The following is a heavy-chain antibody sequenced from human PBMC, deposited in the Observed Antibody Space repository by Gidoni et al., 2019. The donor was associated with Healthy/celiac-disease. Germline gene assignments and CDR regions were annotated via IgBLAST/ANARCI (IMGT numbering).Heavy chain of an antibody. V-gene: IGHV3-11*01. CDR2: ISSSGSTI. Sequence: QVQLVESGGGLVKPGGSLRLSCAASGFTFSDYYLSWIRQAPGKGLEWVSYISSSGSTIYYADSVKGRFTISRDNAKNSLYLQMNSLRAEDTAVYYCARFTSGSCSSTSCPHYYYYYMDVWGKGTTVTVSS. CDR1: GFTFSDYY. D-gene: IGHD2-2*01. J-gene: IGHJ6*03. CDR3: ARFTSGSCSSTSCPHYYYYYMDV.